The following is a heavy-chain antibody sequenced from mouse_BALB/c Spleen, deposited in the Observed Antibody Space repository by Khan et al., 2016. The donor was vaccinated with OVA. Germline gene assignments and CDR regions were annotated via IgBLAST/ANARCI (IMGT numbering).Heavy chain of an antibody. J-gene: IGHJ2*01. D-gene: IGHD2-14*01. CDR1: GFTFSSYV. CDR3: GREAYRYDEYYFDY. V-gene: IGHV5-6-5*01. CDR2: ISSGGST. Sequence: EVKLVESGGGSVKPGGSLKLSCAVSGFTFSSYVMSWVRQTPEKRLEWVASISSGGSTYYPDSVKGRFTISRDNARNILYLQMSSLRSEDMAMYYCGREAYRYDEYYFDYWGQGTTLTVSS.